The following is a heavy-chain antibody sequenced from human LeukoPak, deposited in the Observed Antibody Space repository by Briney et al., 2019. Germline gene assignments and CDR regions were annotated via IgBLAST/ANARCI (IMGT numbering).Heavy chain of an antibody. Sequence: QPGGSLRLSCAASGFIFNSYWMSWVRQAPGKGLEWVSAISGSGGNAYYADSVKGRFTISRDNAENSLDLQMNSLRAEDTAVYYCARVGCSGGSCSNRGTYYYGMDVWGQGTTVTVS. CDR1: GFIFNSYW. CDR2: ISGSGGNA. D-gene: IGHD2-15*01. CDR3: ARVGCSGGSCSNRGTYYYGMDV. J-gene: IGHJ6*02. V-gene: IGHV3-23*01.